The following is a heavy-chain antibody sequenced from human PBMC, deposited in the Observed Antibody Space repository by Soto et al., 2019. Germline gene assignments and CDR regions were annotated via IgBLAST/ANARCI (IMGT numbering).Heavy chain of an antibody. V-gene: IGHV3-48*02. Sequence: GGSLRLSCAASGFTFSSYTMNWVRQAPGKGLEWISYISSSRTIYYADSMKGRFTISRDNAQNSLYLQMTSLRDEDTAVYYCARVPSRALDYWGQGTLVTVSS. CDR3: ARVPSRALDY. CDR1: GFTFSSYT. D-gene: IGHD2-2*01. CDR2: ISSSRTI. J-gene: IGHJ4*02.